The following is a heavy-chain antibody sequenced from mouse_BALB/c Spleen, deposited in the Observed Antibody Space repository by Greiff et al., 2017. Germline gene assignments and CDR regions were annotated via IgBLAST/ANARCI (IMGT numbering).Heavy chain of an antibody. V-gene: IGHV5-6-5*01. D-gene: IGHD2-12*01. Sequence: EVHLVESGGGLVKPGGSLKLSCAASGFTFSSYAMSWVRQTPEKRLEWVASISSGGSTYYPDSVKGRFTISRDNARNILYLQMSSLRSEDTAMYYCARGDDRRGYYFDYWGQGTTLTVSS. CDR3: ARGDDRRGYYFDY. CDR1: GFTFSSYA. J-gene: IGHJ2*01. CDR2: ISSGGST.